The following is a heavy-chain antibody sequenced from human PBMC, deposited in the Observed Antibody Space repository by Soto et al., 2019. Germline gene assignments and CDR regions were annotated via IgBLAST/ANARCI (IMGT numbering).Heavy chain of an antibody. CDR3: ARDPNSSGYYDAFDI. V-gene: IGHV3-21*01. J-gene: IGHJ3*02. Sequence: GSLRLSCAASGFTFSSYSMNWVRQAPGKGLEWVSSISSSSSYIYYADSVKGRFTIFRDNAKNSLYLQMNSLRAEDTAVYYCARDPNSSGYYDAFDIWGQGTMVTVSS. D-gene: IGHD3-22*01. CDR1: GFTFSSYS. CDR2: ISSSSSYI.